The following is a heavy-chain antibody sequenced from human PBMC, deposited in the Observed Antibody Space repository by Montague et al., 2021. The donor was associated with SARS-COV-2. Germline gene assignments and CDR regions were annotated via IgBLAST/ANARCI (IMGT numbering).Heavy chain of an antibody. Sequence: SETLSLTCAVYGGSFSGYYWSWIRQPPGKGLEWIGEINHSGSTNYNPSLKSRATISVDTSKNQFSLKLSSVTAAATAVYYCAGGDDYVWGSYRYLHWFDPWGQGTLVTVSS. CDR2: INHSGST. V-gene: IGHV4-34*01. D-gene: IGHD3-16*02. CDR3: AGGDDYVWGSYRYLHWFDP. J-gene: IGHJ5*02. CDR1: GGSFSGYY.